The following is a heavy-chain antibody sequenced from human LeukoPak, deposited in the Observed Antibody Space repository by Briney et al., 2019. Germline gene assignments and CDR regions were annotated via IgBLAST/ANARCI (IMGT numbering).Heavy chain of an antibody. CDR3: ANAAIGAFDI. CDR2: IKEDGTER. CDR1: GFTFSDFW. J-gene: IGHJ3*02. V-gene: IGHV3-7*02. D-gene: IGHD5-18*01. Sequence: GGSLRLSCATSGFTFSDFWLTWVRQAPGKGLEWVASIKEDGTERHYVDFVEGRFAVSRDNAKKSMFLQMNDLRAEDTAVYYCANAAIGAFDIWGQGTMVTVSS.